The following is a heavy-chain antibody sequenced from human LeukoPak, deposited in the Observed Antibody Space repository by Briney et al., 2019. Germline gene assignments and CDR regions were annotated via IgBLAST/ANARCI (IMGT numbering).Heavy chain of an antibody. CDR1: GFTFSSYA. Sequence: GGSLRLSCAASGFTFSSYAMSWVRQAPGKGLEWVSAISGSGGSTYYADSVKGRFTISRDNSKNTLYLQMNSLRAEDTAVYHCAKVSGIAAAGYNWFDPWGQGTLVTVSS. J-gene: IGHJ5*02. V-gene: IGHV3-23*01. D-gene: IGHD6-13*01. CDR2: ISGSGGST. CDR3: AKVSGIAAAGYNWFDP.